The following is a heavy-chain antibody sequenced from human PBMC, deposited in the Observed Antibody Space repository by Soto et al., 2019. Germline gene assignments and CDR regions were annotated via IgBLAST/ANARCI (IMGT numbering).Heavy chain of an antibody. CDR2: IIPIFGTA. J-gene: IGHJ4*02. Sequence: ASVKVSCKASGGTFSSYAISWVRQAPGQGLEWMGGIIPIFGTANYAQKFQGRVTITADESTSTAYMELSSLRSEDTAVYYCARAGEMATAGSTTSPYRFDYWGQGTLVTVSS. CDR1: GGTFSSYA. V-gene: IGHV1-69*13. D-gene: IGHD5-12*01. CDR3: ARAGEMATAGSTTSPYRFDY.